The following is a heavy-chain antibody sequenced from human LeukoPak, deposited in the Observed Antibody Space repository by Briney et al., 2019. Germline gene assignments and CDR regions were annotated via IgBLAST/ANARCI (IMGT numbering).Heavy chain of an antibody. CDR1: GFTFSSYS. CDR3: AREGGTTYYDFWSGYLYYFDY. D-gene: IGHD3-3*01. CDR2: ISSSSSYI. Sequence: GGSLRLSCAASGFTFSSYSMNWVRQVPGKGLEWVSSISSSSSYIYYADSVKGRFTISRDNAKNSLYLQMNSLRAEDTAVYYCAREGGTTYYDFWSGYLYYFDYWGQGTLVTVSS. V-gene: IGHV3-21*01. J-gene: IGHJ4*02.